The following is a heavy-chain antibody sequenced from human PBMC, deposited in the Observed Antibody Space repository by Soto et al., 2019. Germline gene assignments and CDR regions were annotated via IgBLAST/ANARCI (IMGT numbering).Heavy chain of an antibody. CDR1: GGSISSSSYY. CDR3: ARQYDSSGYPSGVNWFDP. D-gene: IGHD3-22*01. J-gene: IGHJ5*02. CDR2: IYYSGST. V-gene: IGHV4-39*01. Sequence: SETLSLTCTVSGGSISSSSYYWGWILQPPGKGLEWIGSIYYSGSTYYNPSLKSRVTISVDTSKNQFSLKLSSVTAADTAVYYCARQYDSSGYPSGVNWFDPWGQGTLVTVSS.